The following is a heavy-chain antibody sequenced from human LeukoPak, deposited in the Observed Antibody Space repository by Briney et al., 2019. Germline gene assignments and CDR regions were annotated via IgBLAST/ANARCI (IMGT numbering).Heavy chain of an antibody. CDR3: ARELHSGSYYFDY. CDR1: GGSFSGYY. J-gene: IGHJ4*02. Sequence: SETLSLTCAVYGGSFSGYYWSWIRQPPGKGLEWIGEINHSGSTNYNPSLKSRVTISVDTSKNQCSLKLSSVTAADTAVYYCARELHSGSYYFDYWGQGTLVTVSS. CDR2: INHSGST. V-gene: IGHV4-34*01. D-gene: IGHD1-26*01.